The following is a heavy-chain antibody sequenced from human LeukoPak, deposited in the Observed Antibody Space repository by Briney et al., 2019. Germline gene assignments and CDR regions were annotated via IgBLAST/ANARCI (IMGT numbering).Heavy chain of an antibody. Sequence: SETLSLTFAVYGGSFSGYYWSWIRQPPGKGLEWIGEINHSGSTNYNPSLKSRVTISVDTSKNQFSLKLSSVTAADTAVYYCARGANYDSSGYYYNPFDYWGQGNLVTVSS. CDR3: ARGANYDSSGYYYNPFDY. CDR1: GGSFSGYY. CDR2: INHSGST. D-gene: IGHD3-22*01. J-gene: IGHJ4*02. V-gene: IGHV4-34*01.